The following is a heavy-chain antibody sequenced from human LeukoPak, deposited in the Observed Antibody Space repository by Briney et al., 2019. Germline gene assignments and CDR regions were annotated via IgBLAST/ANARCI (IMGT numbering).Heavy chain of an antibody. V-gene: IGHV3-33*01. CDR2: IWDDGSNK. J-gene: IGHJ3*02. CDR3: ARDANFGYDAFDI. D-gene: IGHD3-10*01. Sequence: QAGGSLRLSCAASGFTFSSYGMHWVRQAPGKGLEWVAVIWDDGSNKYYADSVKGRFTISRDDSKNTLYLQVNSLRAEGTAVYYCARDANFGYDAFDIWGQGTMVTVSS. CDR1: GFTFSSYG.